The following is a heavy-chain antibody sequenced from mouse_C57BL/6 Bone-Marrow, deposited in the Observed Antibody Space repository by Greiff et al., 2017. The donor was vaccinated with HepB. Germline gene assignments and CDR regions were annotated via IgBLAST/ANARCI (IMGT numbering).Heavy chain of an antibody. Sequence: QVQLQQPGAELVRPGSSVKLSCKASGYTFTSYWMDWVKQRPGQGLEWIGNIYPSDSETHYNQKFKDKATLTVDKSSSTAYMQLSSLTSEDSAVYYCARSSSYGHFDVWGTGTTVTVSS. D-gene: IGHD1-1*01. CDR1: GYTFTSYW. CDR2: IYPSDSET. J-gene: IGHJ1*03. CDR3: ARSSSYGHFDV. V-gene: IGHV1-61*01.